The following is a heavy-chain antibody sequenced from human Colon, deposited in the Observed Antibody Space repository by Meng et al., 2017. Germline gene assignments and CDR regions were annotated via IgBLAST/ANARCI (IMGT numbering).Heavy chain of an antibody. CDR1: GFTFSIYS. J-gene: IGHJ4*02. CDR3: ARELQLGY. D-gene: IGHD5-24*01. CDR2: ISTGNNYI. V-gene: IGHV3-21*06. Sequence: VQVVESGGGLVKPGGSLRLSCAASGFTFSIYSMSWVRQAPGKGLEWVSSISTGNNYIYYAESVKGRFTISRDNAKNSLYLQMSSLRAEDTAVYYCARELQLGYWGQGTLVTVSS.